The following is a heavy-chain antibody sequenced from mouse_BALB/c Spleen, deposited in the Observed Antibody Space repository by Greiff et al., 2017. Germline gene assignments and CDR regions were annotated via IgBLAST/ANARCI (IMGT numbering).Heavy chain of an antibody. J-gene: IGHJ3*01. CDR3: ARDNPGFAY. D-gene: IGHD1-3*01. CDR2: INPSTGYT. CDR1: GYTFTSYW. Sequence: VQLQQPGAELVRPGASVKLSCKASGYTFTSYWMNWVKQRPGQGLEWIGYINPSTGYTEYNQKFKDKATLTADKSSSTAYMQLSSLTSEDSAVYYCARDNPGFAYWGQGTLVTVSA. V-gene: IGHV1-7*01.